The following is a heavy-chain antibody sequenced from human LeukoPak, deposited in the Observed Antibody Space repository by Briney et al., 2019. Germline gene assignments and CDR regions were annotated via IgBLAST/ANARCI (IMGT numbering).Heavy chain of an antibody. CDR1: GGSFSGYY. CDR2: INHSGST. J-gene: IGHJ4*02. D-gene: IGHD3-10*01. CDR3: ASTSGSLFDY. Sequence: PSETLSLTCAVYGGSFSGYYWSWIRQPPGKGLEWIGEINHSGSTNYNPSLKSRVTISVDTSKNQISLKLSSVTAADTAVYYCASTSGSLFDYWGQGALVTVSS. V-gene: IGHV4-34*01.